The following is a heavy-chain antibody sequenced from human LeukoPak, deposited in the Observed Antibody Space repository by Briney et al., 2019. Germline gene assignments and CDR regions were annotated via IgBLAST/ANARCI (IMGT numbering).Heavy chain of an antibody. CDR1: GGSISSSSYY. CDR3: ARVGGTNYYYYGMDV. J-gene: IGHJ6*02. CDR2: IYYSGST. D-gene: IGHD1-1*01. Sequence: SETLSLTCTVSGGSISSSSYYWGWIRQPPGKGLEWIGSIYYSGSTYYNPSLKSRVTISVDTSKNQFSLKLSSVTAADTAVYYCARVGGTNYYYYGMDVWGQGTTVTVSS. V-gene: IGHV4-39*07.